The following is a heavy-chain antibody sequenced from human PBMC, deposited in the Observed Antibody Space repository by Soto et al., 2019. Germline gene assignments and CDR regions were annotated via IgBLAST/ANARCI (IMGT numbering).Heavy chain of an antibody. V-gene: IGHV3-23*01. CDR3: ARDPNIVLVPAALRSYYYYYGMDV. D-gene: IGHD2-2*01. CDR1: GFTLSSNA. CDR2: FSCSGGST. J-gene: IGHJ6*02. Sequence: PGGALRVSCATPGFTLSSNALSWGRPGPGKGVERGSAFSCSGGSTYYADSVKGRFTISRDNAKNSLYLQMNSLRAEDTAVYYCARDPNIVLVPAALRSYYYYYGMDVWGQGTTVTVS.